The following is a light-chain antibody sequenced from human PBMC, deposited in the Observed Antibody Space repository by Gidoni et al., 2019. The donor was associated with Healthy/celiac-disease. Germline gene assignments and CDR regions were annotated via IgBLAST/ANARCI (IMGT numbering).Light chain of an antibody. J-gene: IGKJ4*01. CDR1: QDIRNY. CDR2: DAS. CDR3: QQYDNLPLT. Sequence: DIQMTQSPSSLSASVGDRVTITFQASQDIRNYLNWYKQKPGKAPKRLIYDASNLETGVPSMFSGSGSGTDFTFTISSLQPEDIATYYCQQYDNLPLTFGGGTKVEIK. V-gene: IGKV1-33*01.